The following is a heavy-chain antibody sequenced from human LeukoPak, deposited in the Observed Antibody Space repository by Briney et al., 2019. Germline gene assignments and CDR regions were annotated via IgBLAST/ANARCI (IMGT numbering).Heavy chain of an antibody. J-gene: IGHJ3*01. Sequence: PGGSLRLSCAGSGFTLGSYAMSWVRQAPGKGLEWVSAISGNGYNTYYADSVKGRFTISRDNSNNVMYLQMNSLRAEDTAVYYCAKDRTPYSRSGGYYLGAFDLWGHGTMVTVSS. V-gene: IGHV3-23*01. CDR2: ISGNGYNT. CDR3: AKDRTPYSRSGGYYLGAFDL. CDR1: GFTLGSYA. D-gene: IGHD3-10*01.